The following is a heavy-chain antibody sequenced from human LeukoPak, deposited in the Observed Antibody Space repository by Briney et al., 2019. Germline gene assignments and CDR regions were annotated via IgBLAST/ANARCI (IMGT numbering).Heavy chain of an antibody. J-gene: IGHJ6*02. D-gene: IGHD2-2*01. Sequence: GGSLRLPCAASGFTFSSDAMSWVRQAPGKGLEWVSAISGSGASTYYADSVKGRFTISRDNSKNTLYLQMNSLRAEDTAVYYCANSPTDIVVVPAAQHYYYYGMDVWGQGTTVTVSS. V-gene: IGHV3-23*01. CDR1: GFTFSSDA. CDR2: ISGSGAST. CDR3: ANSPTDIVVVPAAQHYYYYGMDV.